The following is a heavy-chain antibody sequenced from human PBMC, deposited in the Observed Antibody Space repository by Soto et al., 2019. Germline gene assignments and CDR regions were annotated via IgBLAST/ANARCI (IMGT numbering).Heavy chain of an antibody. D-gene: IGHD3-3*01. CDR2: INHSGST. V-gene: IGHV4-34*01. Sequence: KGLEWIGNINHSGSTNYNPSLKSRVTISDDTSKNQFSLQLISVTAADTAFYYFAAVHEGALECLSFFDYWGKGALVTVSS. J-gene: IGHJ4*02. CDR3: AAVHEGALECLSFFDY.